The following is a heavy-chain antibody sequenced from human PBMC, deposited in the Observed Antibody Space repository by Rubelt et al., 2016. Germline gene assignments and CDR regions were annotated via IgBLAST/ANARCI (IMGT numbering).Heavy chain of an antibody. CDR2: ISSSSSTI. D-gene: IGHD2-8*01. CDR3: ARDDAQNGFEFPMLVDQ. CDR1: GFTFSSYA. V-gene: IGHV3-48*04. J-gene: IGHJ4*02. Sequence: EVQLLESGGGLVQPGGSLRLSCAASGFTFSSYAMSWVRQAPGKGLEWVSYISSSSSTIYYADSVKGRFTISRDNAKNSLYLQMTSLGAEDTAVYECARDDAQNGFEFPMLVDQWGQGTLVTVSS.